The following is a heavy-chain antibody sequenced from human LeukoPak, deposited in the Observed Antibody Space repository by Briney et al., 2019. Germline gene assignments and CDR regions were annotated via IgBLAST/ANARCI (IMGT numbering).Heavy chain of an antibody. Sequence: PSETLSLTCAVSGAPISSNNWWWSWVRQPPGKGLEWIGEIYHSGSTNYNPSLKSRVTISVDTSKNQFSLKLSSVTAADTAVYYCARVPDSSGYLGFDPWGQGTLVTVSS. V-gene: IGHV4-4*02. CDR1: GAPISSNNW. D-gene: IGHD3-22*01. J-gene: IGHJ5*02. CDR3: ARVPDSSGYLGFDP. CDR2: IYHSGST.